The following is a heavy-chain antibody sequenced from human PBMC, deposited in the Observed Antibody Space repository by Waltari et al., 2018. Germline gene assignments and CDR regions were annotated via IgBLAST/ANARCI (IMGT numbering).Heavy chain of an antibody. Sequence: QVQLQESGPGLVKPSETLSLTCTVSGGSISSYYWSWIRQPPGKGLEWIGEIYHSGSTNYNPSLKSRVTISVDKSKNQFSLKLSSVTAADTAVYYCAEAVEGTSLSGRWGQGTLVTVSS. CDR1: GGSISSYY. J-gene: IGHJ4*02. V-gene: IGHV4-59*12. D-gene: IGHD1-1*01. CDR2: IYHSGST. CDR3: AEAVEGTSLSGR.